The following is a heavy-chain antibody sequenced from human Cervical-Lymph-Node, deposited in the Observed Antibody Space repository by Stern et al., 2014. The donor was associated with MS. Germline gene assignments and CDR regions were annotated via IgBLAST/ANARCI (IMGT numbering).Heavy chain of an antibody. D-gene: IGHD1-1*01. CDR1: GFMFTGYH. J-gene: IGHJ4*02. Sequence: VQLLQSGAEVRKPGASVKVSCKTSGFMFTGYHIHWVRLAPGQGLEWMGRINPDSGATNHAQKFQGRVTMTTDTSITTAYMELTRLRSDDTAIYYCARIIETKSDWGQGTLVTVSS. CDR3: ARIIETKSD. V-gene: IGHV1-2*06. CDR2: INPDSGAT.